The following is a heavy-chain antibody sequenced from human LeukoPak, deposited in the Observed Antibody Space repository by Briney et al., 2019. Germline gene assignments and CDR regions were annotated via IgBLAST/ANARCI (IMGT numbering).Heavy chain of an antibody. Sequence: GASVKVSCKASGGTFSNYGISWVRQAPGQGLEWMGRSIPILNLANYAQKFQGRVTITADKSTSTAYMELSSLRSEDTAVYYCARDLHSSGWLEPSGAFDIWGQGTMVTVSS. J-gene: IGHJ3*02. D-gene: IGHD6-19*01. V-gene: IGHV1-69*04. CDR1: GGTFSNYG. CDR3: ARDLHSSGWLEPSGAFDI. CDR2: SIPILNLA.